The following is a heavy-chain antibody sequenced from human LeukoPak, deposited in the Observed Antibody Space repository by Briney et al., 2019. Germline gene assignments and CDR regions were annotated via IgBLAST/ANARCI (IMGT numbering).Heavy chain of an antibody. Sequence: GESLRLFCATSGFSFNRRGMNWVRHPPGKGLEWVSYISPRSETIYYAESVKGRFTVSRDDSKDSLYLQMHTLRAEDSAVYYCARIDGPTVFTYYMDLWGKGTTVTVAS. J-gene: IGHJ6*03. CDR3: ARIDGPTVFTYYMDL. CDR1: GFSFNRRG. D-gene: IGHD3-16*01. CDR2: ISPRSETI. V-gene: IGHV3-48*04.